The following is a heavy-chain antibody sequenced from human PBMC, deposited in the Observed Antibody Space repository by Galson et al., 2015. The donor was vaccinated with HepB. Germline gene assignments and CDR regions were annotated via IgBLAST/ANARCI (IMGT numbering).Heavy chain of an antibody. Sequence: PALVKPTQTLTLTCTFSGFSLSTSGVGVGWIRQPPGKALEWLALIYWEDDKRYSPSLKSRLTITKDTSKNQVVLTMTNMNPVDTATYCCAHGGAYCGGDCSXXGYWGQGTLVXVSS. CDR3: AHGGAYCGGDCSXXGY. CDR2: IYWEDDK. V-gene: IGHV2-5*02. CDR1: GFSLSTSGVG. J-gene: IGHJ4*02. D-gene: IGHD2-21*01.